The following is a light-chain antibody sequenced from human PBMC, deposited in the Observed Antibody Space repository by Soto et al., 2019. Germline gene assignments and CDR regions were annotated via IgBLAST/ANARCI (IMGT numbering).Light chain of an antibody. CDR1: QSVNSY. Sequence: EIVLTQSPATLSLSPGERATLSCRASQSVNSYLAWYQQKPGQAPRLLIYDASNRASGIPARFSGSGSGTDFTLTSSSLQHDDFAVYYCQQRSNWPPITFGQGTRLEIK. CDR3: QQRSNWPPIT. CDR2: DAS. J-gene: IGKJ5*01. V-gene: IGKV3-11*01.